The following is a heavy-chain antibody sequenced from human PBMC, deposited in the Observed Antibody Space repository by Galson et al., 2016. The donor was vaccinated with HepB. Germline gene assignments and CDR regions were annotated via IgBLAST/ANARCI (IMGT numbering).Heavy chain of an antibody. CDR1: GLSFRSYG. CDR2: ISYDGTNR. V-gene: IGHV3-30*18. Sequence: SLRLSCAASGLSFRSYGMHWVRQAPGKGLEWVAVISYDGTNRSYGDSVRGRFTISRDNSKNTLFLQMNSLRAEDTAVYYCAKEVGTTVTTGNSEHYYYYGMDVWGQGTTVTVSS. J-gene: IGHJ6*02. CDR3: AKEVGTTVTTGNSEHYYYYGMDV. D-gene: IGHD4-17*01.